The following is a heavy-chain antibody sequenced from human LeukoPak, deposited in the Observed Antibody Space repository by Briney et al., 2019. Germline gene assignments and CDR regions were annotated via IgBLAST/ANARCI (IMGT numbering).Heavy chain of an antibody. CDR1: GGSISSYY. CDR3: ARDYYGSGSYYLPPGDAFDI. Sequence: SETLSLTCTVSGGSISSYYWSWIRQPAGKGLEWIGRIYTSGSTNYNPSLKSRVTMSVDTSKNQFSLKLSSVTAADTAVYYCARDYYGSGSYYLPPGDAFDIWGQGTMVTVSS. D-gene: IGHD3-10*01. J-gene: IGHJ3*02. CDR2: IYTSGST. V-gene: IGHV4-4*07.